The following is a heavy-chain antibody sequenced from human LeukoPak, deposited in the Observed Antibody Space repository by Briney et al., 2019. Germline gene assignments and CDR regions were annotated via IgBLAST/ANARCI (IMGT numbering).Heavy chain of an antibody. J-gene: IGHJ4*02. Sequence: GGPLRLSCAASGFSSYGMHWVRQAPGKGLEWVAVIWYDESNKYYADSVKGRFTISRDNSRNTLYLQMNSLRAEDTAVYYCARDGFSSSWYGRALDYWGQGTLVTVSS. CDR3: ARDGFSSSWYGRALDY. V-gene: IGHV3-33*01. D-gene: IGHD6-13*01. CDR1: GFSSYG. CDR2: IWYDESNK.